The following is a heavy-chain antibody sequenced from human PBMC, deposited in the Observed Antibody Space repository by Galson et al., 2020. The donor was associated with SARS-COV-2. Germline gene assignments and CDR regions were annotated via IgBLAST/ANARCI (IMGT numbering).Heavy chain of an antibody. J-gene: IGHJ6*02. Sequence: AESLTLSCAASGIIFSSYGMHWIRQPPGKGLEWVADITHDGSTKYYADPMKGRFTISRDNSKNTLYLQMDSLRAEDTAVYYCAEDYVTAVVVPGTEWGMDIWGQGTTVTVSS. CDR2: ITHDGSTK. CDR1: GIIFSSYG. V-gene: IGHV3-30*18. CDR3: AEDYVTAVVVPGTEWGMDI. D-gene: IGHD2-2*01.